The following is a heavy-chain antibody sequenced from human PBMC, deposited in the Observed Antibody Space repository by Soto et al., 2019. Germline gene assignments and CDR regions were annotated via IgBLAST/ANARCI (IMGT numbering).Heavy chain of an antibody. CDR3: ARDAGYGSPSTVNHHRDY. D-gene: IGHD3-10*01. J-gene: IGHJ4*01. CDR1: AFSFSRYW. CDR2: IKYDASEK. Sequence: GGSLRLSCAPAAFSFSRYWMSWARQAPGKGLGWVATIKYDASEKKCRDSVKARLTMSRHNATNSLYMQIHNLKAEDPAVSYCARDAGYGSPSTVNHHRDYWGHATLVTACS. V-gene: IGHV3-7*01.